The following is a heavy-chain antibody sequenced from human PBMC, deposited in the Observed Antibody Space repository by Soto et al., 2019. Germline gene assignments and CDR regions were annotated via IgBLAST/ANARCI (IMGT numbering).Heavy chain of an antibody. J-gene: IGHJ4*02. Sequence: PGGSLRLSCAASGFTFSSYGMHWVRQAPGKGLEWVAVIWYDGSNKYYADSVKGRFTISRDNSKNTLYLQMNSLRAEDTAVYYCARDNWNDLANFDYWGQGTLVTVSS. CDR2: IWYDGSNK. CDR1: GFTFSSYG. V-gene: IGHV3-33*01. CDR3: ARDNWNDLANFDY. D-gene: IGHD1-20*01.